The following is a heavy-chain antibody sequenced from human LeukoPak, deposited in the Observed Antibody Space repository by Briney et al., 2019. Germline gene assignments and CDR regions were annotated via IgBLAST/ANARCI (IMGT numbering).Heavy chain of an antibody. V-gene: IGHV1-8*01. CDR2: MNPNSGNT. D-gene: IGHD5-18*01. CDR1: GYTFTSYD. Sequence: ASVKVSCKASGYTFTSYDINWVRQATGQGLEWMGWMNPNSGNTDYAQKFQGRVTMTRNTSISTAYMELSSLRSEDTAVYYCARPTKGYSYGATDAFDIWGQGTMVTVSS. CDR3: ARPTKGYSYGATDAFDI. J-gene: IGHJ3*02.